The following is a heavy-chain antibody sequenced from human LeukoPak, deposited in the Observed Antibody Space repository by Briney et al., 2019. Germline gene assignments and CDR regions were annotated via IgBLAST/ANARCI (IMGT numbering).Heavy chain of an antibody. CDR2: VDTSGNT. D-gene: IGHD6-19*01. J-gene: IGHJ4*02. CDR3: ARDQRQWLGPFDY. Sequence: PSEALSLTCTVSSDSISSYYWSWIRQPAGKGLEWIGRVDTSGNTNYNPSLKSRVTMSVDTSKNQFSLRLTSVTAADTAVYYCARDQRQWLGPFDYWGEGSLVTVSS. CDR1: SDSISSYY. V-gene: IGHV4-4*07.